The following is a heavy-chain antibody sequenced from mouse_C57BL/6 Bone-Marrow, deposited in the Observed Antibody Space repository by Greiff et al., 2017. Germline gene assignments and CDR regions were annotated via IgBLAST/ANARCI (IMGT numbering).Heavy chain of an antibody. CDR1: GYAFTNYL. V-gene: IGHV1-54*01. Sequence: QVQLQQSGAELVRPGTSVKVSCKASGYAFTNYLIEWVKQRPGQGLEWIGVINPGSGGTNYNEKFKGKATLTADKSSSTAYMQLSSLTSEDSAVYFCARNDSNLIYWYFDVWGTGTTVTVSS. CDR3: ARNDSNLIYWYFDV. D-gene: IGHD2-5*01. J-gene: IGHJ1*03. CDR2: INPGSGGT.